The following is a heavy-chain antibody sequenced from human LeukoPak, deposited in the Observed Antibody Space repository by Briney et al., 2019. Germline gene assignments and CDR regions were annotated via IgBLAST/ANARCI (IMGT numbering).Heavy chain of an antibody. Sequence: PSETLSLTCTVSGDSISRSASSWSWIRQPPGKGPEWIGYIYHSGGTYYNPSLRSRATISLDRSKNQFSLKLTSVTAADTAVYYCARDFIAQSPIPAFWGQGTLVSVSS. CDR1: GDSISRSASS. J-gene: IGHJ4*02. CDR3: ARDFIAQSPIPAF. V-gene: IGHV4-30-2*01. CDR2: IYHSGGT. D-gene: IGHD3-3*02.